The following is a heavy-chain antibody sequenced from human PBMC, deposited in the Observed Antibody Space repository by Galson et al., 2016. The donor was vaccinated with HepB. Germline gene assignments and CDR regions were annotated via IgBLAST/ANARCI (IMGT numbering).Heavy chain of an antibody. Sequence: SLRLSCAASGFTFDDYGLSWVRQAPGTGLEWVTGINWNGGSTGYADSVKGRFTISSDNAKNSTYLQMNSLRAEDTALYYCARGMSHDYGVSADYWGQGTLFTVSS. CDR1: GFTFDDYG. D-gene: IGHD4-17*01. V-gene: IGHV3-20*04. CDR2: INWNGGST. CDR3: ARGMSHDYGVSADY. J-gene: IGHJ4*02.